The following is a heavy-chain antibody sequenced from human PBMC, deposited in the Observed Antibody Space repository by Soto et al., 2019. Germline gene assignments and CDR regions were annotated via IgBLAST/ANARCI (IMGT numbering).Heavy chain of an antibody. J-gene: IGHJ4*02. Sequence: ASVKVSCKASGYTFTGYYMHWVRQAPGQGLEWMGWINPNSGGTNYAQKFQGWVTMTRDTSISTAYMELSRLRSDDTAVYYCTKTARGYSGYDTLDYWGQGTLVTVSS. CDR1: GYTFTGYY. V-gene: IGHV1-2*04. CDR2: INPNSGGT. D-gene: IGHD5-12*01. CDR3: TKTARGYSGYDTLDY.